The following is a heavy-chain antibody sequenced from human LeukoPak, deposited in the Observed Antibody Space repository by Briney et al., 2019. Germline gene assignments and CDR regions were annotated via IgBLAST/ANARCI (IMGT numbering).Heavy chain of an antibody. CDR1: GYTFTDYT. J-gene: IGHJ4*02. D-gene: IGHD3-16*01. V-gene: IGHV1-2*02. CDR3: ARDGGFDY. Sequence: ASVKVSCKASGYTFTDYTIHWVRQTPGEGLEWMGWINTGSGGTNYAQKFQGRVTMTRDTSISTTYMELSRLTSDDTAVYYCARDGGFDYWGQGTMVTVSS. CDR2: INTGSGGT.